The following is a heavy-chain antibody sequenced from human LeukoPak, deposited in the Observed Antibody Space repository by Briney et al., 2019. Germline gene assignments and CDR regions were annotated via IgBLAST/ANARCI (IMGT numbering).Heavy chain of an antibody. CDR2: IYYSGST. V-gene: IGHV4-39*06. CDR3: AVFGVVIPTNWFDP. CDR1: GGSIRSSSYY. Sequence: SETLSLTCTVSGGSIRSSSYYWGWIRQPPGKGLEWIGSIYYSGSTYDNPSLKSQITISVDTTKNQFALKPISVTAADTDVYYCAVFGVVIPTNWFDPWGQGTLVTVSS. D-gene: IGHD3-3*01. J-gene: IGHJ5*02.